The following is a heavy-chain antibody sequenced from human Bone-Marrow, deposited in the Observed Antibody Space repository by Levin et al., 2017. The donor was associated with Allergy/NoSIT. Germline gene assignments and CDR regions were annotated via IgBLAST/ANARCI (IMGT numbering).Heavy chain of an antibody. J-gene: IGHJ6*04. V-gene: IGHV3-23*01. Sequence: GESLKISCAASGFTFSSYAMSWVRQAPGKGLEWVSGVGGSGGITFYADSVKGRSTISRDNSKNTLYLQMNSLRAEDTAVYYCAKDGGYSPQCVDVWGKGTTVTVSS. CDR1: GFTFSSYA. CDR3: AKDGGYSPQCVDV. CDR2: VGGSGGIT. D-gene: IGHD5-12*01.